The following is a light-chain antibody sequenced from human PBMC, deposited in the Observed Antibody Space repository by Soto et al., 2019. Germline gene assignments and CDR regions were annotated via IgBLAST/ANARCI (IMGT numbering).Light chain of an antibody. CDR3: QQYGRSTLI. Sequence: EIVLTQSPGTLSLSPGERATLSCRASQSVRSSYLVWYQQKPGQAPRLLIYGVSSRATGIPDRFSGSGSGTDLTLTISRLETEDFAVYYCQQYGRSTLIFGGWTKVGIK. V-gene: IGKV3-20*01. J-gene: IGKJ4*01. CDR2: GVS. CDR1: QSVRSSY.